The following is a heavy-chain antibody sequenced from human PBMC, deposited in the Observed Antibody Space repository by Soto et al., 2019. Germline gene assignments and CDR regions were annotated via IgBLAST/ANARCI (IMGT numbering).Heavy chain of an antibody. J-gene: IGHJ6*02. CDR3: AKGKGYDSSGYYDNYRMDV. D-gene: IGHD3-22*01. CDR2: ISGSGGST. Sequence: GGSLRLSCAASGFTFSSYAMSWVRQAPGKGLEWVSAISGSGGSTYYADSVKGRFTISRDNSKNTLYLQMNSLRAEDTAVYYCAKGKGYDSSGYYDNYRMDVWGQGTTVTVSS. V-gene: IGHV3-23*01. CDR1: GFTFSSYA.